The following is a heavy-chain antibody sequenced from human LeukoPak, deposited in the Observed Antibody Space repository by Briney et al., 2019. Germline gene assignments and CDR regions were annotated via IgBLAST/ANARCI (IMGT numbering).Heavy chain of an antibody. CDR1: GYTFTSYD. Sequence: EASVNVSCKASGYTFTSYDINWVRQATGQGLEWMGWMNPNSGNTGYAQKFQGRVTMTRNTSISTAYMELSSLRSEDTAVYYCARITMVRGVIMSACDIWGQGTMVTVPS. V-gene: IGHV1-8*01. J-gene: IGHJ3*02. CDR2: MNPNSGNT. D-gene: IGHD3-10*01. CDR3: ARITMVRGVIMSACDI.